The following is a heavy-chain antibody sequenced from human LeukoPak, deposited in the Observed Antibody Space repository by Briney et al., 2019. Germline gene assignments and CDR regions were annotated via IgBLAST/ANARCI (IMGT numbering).Heavy chain of an antibody. CDR1: GFTFSSFW. D-gene: IGHD3-9*01. CDR2: IKEDGREK. J-gene: IGHJ4*02. Sequence: GGSLRLSCAASGFTFSSFWMSWVRQAPGKGLEWVVNIKEDGREKYYVDSVKGRFTVSRDNAKNSLYLQMNSLRAEDTAVYYCARDHYFAEDYWGQGTLVTVSS. V-gene: IGHV3-7*03. CDR3: ARDHYFAEDY.